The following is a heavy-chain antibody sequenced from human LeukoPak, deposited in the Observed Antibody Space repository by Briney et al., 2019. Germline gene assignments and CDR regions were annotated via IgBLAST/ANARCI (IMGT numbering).Heavy chain of an antibody. CDR3: ARVLGSTVPGRAFDI. D-gene: IGHD4-11*01. CDR1: GYTFTGYY. CDR2: INPNSGGT. Sequence: ASVKVSCKASGYTFTGYYMHWVRQAPGQGLEWMGWINPNSGGTNYAQKFQGRVTMTRDTSISTAYMELSRLRSDDTAVYYCARVLGSTVPGRAFDIWGQGTMVTVSS. J-gene: IGHJ3*02. V-gene: IGHV1-2*02.